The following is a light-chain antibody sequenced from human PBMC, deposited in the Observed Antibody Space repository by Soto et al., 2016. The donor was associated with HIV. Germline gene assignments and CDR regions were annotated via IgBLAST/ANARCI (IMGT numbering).Light chain of an antibody. Sequence: DVQMTQSPSSLSASLGDRVTITCRASQGVNNYLAWYQQKPGDVPKLLVYAASTLQPGVPSRFSGSGSGTDFTLTISSLQPEDVATYYCQKYDGAPWTFGQGPRWKSN. V-gene: IGKV1-27*01. CDR2: AAS. CDR3: QKYDGAPWT. J-gene: IGKJ1*01. CDR1: QGVNNY.